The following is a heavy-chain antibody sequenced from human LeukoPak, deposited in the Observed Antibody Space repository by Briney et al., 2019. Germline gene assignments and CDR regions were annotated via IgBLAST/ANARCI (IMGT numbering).Heavy chain of an antibody. CDR1: GGSITSTNW. V-gene: IGHV4-4*02. CDR2: ISLTGRT. Sequence: SETLSLTCGVSGGSITSTNWWSWVRQPPGQGLEWIGEISLTGRTNYNPSLIGRVIMSLDESRNQLSLTLTSATAADTAMYYCTRESGPYCPFGYWGQGTLVVVPS. D-gene: IGHD1-26*01. J-gene: IGHJ4*02. CDR3: TRESGPYCPFGY.